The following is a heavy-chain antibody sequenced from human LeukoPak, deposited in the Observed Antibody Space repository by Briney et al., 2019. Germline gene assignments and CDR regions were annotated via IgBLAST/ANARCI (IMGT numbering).Heavy chain of an antibody. CDR1: GGTFSSYA. CDR3: ARTRNDHGYNGTS. V-gene: IGHV1-69*04. D-gene: IGHD5-24*01. Sequence: SVKVSCKASGGTFSSYAISWVRQAPGQGLEWMGRIIPILGIASYAQKFQGRVTITADKSTSTAYMELSSLRSEDTAVYYCARTRNDHGYNGTSWGQGTLVTVSS. CDR2: IIPILGIA. J-gene: IGHJ4*02.